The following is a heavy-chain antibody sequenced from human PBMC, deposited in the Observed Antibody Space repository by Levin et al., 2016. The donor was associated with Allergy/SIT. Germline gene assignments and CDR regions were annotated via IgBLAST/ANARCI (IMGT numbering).Heavy chain of an antibody. Sequence: GESLKISCKGSGYSFTSYWIGWVRQMPGKGLEWMGIIYPGDSDTRYSPSFQGQVTISADKSISTAYLQWSSLKASDTAMYYCARLELPNLVVTAIYVAFDIWGQGTMVTVSS. CDR1: GYSFTSYW. D-gene: IGHD2-21*02. CDR3: ARLELPNLVVTAIYVAFDI. J-gene: IGHJ3*02. V-gene: IGHV5-51*01. CDR2: IYPGDSDT.